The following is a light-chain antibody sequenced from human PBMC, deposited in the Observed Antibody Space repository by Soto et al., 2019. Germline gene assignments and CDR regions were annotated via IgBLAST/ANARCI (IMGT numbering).Light chain of an antibody. V-gene: IGKV2-28*01. Sequence: DIVMTQSPPSLPVTPGEPASISCRSSQSLLHDNGYNYLDWYLQKPGQSPQLLIYLGSNRASGVPDRFSGSASGTDFTLKISRVEAEDAGIYYCMQALQAPWTFGQGTKVEIK. CDR3: MQALQAPWT. CDR1: QSLLHDNGYNY. J-gene: IGKJ1*01. CDR2: LGS.